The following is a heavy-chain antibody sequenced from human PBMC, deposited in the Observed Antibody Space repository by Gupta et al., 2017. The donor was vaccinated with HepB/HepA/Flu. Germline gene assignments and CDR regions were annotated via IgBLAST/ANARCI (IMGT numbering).Heavy chain of an antibody. D-gene: IGHD6-13*01. V-gene: IGHV3-23*01. J-gene: IGHJ4*02. CDR2: ISGSGTT. Sequence: EVQLLDSGGGLVQPGGSLRLSCAASGFTFSSYAMSWVRQAPGKGLEWVSGISGSGTTYYADAVKGRITISRDNSKNTLYLQMNRMRAEETAVYYCAKASGDSSTWYSDYGGQGTLVTVSS. CDR1: GFTFSSYA. CDR3: AKASGDSSTWYSDY.